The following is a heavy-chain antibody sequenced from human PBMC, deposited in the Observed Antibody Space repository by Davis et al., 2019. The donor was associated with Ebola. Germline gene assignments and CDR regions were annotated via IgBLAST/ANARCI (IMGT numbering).Heavy chain of an antibody. Sequence: SETLSLTCTVSGYSISSGYYWGWIRQPPGKGLEWIGYIYYSGSTYYNPSLKSRGTISVDTSKNQFSLKLSSVTAADTAVYYCAREKGWYSSSSRAFDPWGQGTLVTVSS. J-gene: IGHJ5*02. CDR1: GYSISSGYY. CDR2: IYYSGST. D-gene: IGHD6-6*01. V-gene: IGHV4-38-2*02. CDR3: AREKGWYSSSSRAFDP.